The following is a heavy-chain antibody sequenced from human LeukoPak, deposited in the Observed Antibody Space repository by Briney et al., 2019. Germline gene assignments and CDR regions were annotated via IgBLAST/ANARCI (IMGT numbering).Heavy chain of an antibody. D-gene: IGHD6-19*01. CDR2: ISGSCGST. V-gene: IGHV3-23*01. CDR1: GFTFSSYA. CDR3: AKEQWLVVGNCFDP. J-gene: IGHJ5*02. Sequence: GGALSLSCAASGFTFSSYAMSWVRQAPGPGLEWVSAISGSCGSTYYAASVKGRFTISRDNSKNTLYLQMNSLRAEDTAVYYCAKEQWLVVGNCFDPWGQGTLVTVSS.